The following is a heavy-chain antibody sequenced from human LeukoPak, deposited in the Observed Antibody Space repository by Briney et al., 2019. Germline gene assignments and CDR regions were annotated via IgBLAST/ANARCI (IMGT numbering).Heavy chain of an antibody. D-gene: IGHD2-2*02. V-gene: IGHV5-51*01. Sequence: GESLKISCKGSGYSFTSYWIGWVRQMPGKGLEWMGIIYPGDSDTRYSPSFQGQVTISADKSISTAYLQWSSLKASDTAMYYCARQVRGYCSSTSCYSDYYYMDVWGKGTTVTVSS. CDR3: ARQVRGYCSSTSCYSDYYYMDV. J-gene: IGHJ6*03. CDR1: GYSFTSYW. CDR2: IYPGDSDT.